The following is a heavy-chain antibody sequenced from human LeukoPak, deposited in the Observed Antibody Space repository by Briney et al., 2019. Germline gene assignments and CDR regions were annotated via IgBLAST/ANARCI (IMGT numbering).Heavy chain of an antibody. CDR1: GYTFTNYD. J-gene: IGHJ5*02. CDR3: ARDLGYCSSTSCPYNWFDP. D-gene: IGHD2-2*01. V-gene: IGHV1-8*03. CDR2: MNPNSGNT. Sequence: ASVKVSCKASGYTFTNYDINWVRQATGQGLEWMRWMNPNSGNTGYAQKFQGRVTITRETSINTAHMELSSLTSEDTAVYYCARDLGYCSSTSCPYNWFDPWGQGTLVTVSS.